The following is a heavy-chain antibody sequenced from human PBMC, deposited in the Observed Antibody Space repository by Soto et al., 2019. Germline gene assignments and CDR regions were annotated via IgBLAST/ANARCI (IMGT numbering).Heavy chain of an antibody. D-gene: IGHD3-10*01. J-gene: IGHJ4*02. CDR1: GFTVGNNY. V-gene: IGHV3-53*01. CDR3: AKDGRVSGSHYNSFGY. CDR2: IYSTGTT. Sequence: EVQLVESGGGLIQPGGSLKLSCAASGFTVGNNYMSWVRQAPGKGLEWVSLIYSTGTTKYADSVKGRFTVSRDNAKNTLYLQMISLRAEDTAVYYCAKDGRVSGSHYNSFGYWGQGTLVTVSS.